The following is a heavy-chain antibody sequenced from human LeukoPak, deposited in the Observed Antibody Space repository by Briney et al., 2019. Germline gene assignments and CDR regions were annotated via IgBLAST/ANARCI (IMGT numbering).Heavy chain of an antibody. Sequence: TLSLTCTVSGGSISTSNYYWGWIRQPPGKALEWLALIYWNDDKRYSPSLKSRLTITKDTSKNQVVLTMTNMDPVDTATYYCAHSFSSGSPVDYWGQGTLVTVSS. CDR2: IYWNDDK. J-gene: IGHJ4*02. CDR1: GGSISTSNYY. V-gene: IGHV2-5*01. CDR3: AHSFSSGSPVDY. D-gene: IGHD3-22*01.